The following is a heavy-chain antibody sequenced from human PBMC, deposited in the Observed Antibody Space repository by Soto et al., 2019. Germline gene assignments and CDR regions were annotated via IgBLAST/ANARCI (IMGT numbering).Heavy chain of an antibody. CDR1: CYTFTNYG. CDR2: ISAYNGNT. Sequence: ASAKVSCKDSCYTFTNYGISLVRQAPGQGLEWMGWISAYNGNTNYAQKLQGRVTMTTDTSTSTAYMELRSLRSDDTAVYYCARDSPPVDYWGQGTLVTVSS. CDR3: ARDSPPVDY. J-gene: IGHJ4*02. V-gene: IGHV1-18*01.